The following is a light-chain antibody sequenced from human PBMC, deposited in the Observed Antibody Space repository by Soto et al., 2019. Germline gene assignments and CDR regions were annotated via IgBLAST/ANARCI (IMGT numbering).Light chain of an antibody. Sequence: DIQMTQSPSTLSASVGDRVTITCRASQTISSWLAWYQQKPGKAPKLLIYKASTLESGVPSRFSGSGSGTDFTLTVTSLQPEDFVTYYCQQYSFYATFGQGTKVEI. CDR1: QTISSW. CDR2: KAS. V-gene: IGKV1-5*03. J-gene: IGKJ1*01. CDR3: QQYSFYAT.